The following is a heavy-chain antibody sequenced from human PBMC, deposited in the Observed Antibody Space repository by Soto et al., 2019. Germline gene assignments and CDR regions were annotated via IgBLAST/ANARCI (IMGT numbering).Heavy chain of an antibody. J-gene: IGHJ5*02. CDR1: GYTFTNYG. CDR2: ISAYNGNT. D-gene: IGHD3-10*01. V-gene: IGHV1-18*01. Sequence: ASVKVSCKASGYTFTNYGISWVRQAPGQGLERMRWISAYNGNTKYAQKLQGRVTMTTDTSTSTVYMVQRSLRSDDTAVYYCARGVGSGSYYNHYIWFDPWGQ. CDR3: ARGVGSGSYYNHYIWFDP.